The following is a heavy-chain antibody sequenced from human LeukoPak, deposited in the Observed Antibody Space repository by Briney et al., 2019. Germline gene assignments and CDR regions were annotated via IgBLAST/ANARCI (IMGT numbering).Heavy chain of an antibody. D-gene: IGHD6-19*01. V-gene: IGHV3-74*01. J-gene: IGHJ4*02. CDR2: INADEDRA. CDR3: ARSEAVAGTGDY. Sequence: GSLRLSCAASGFTFSDYWMHWVRQAPGKGLVWVSHINADEDRAAYADSVKGRFTISRDNSKNSLYLQMNSLRGEDTAVYYCARSEAVAGTGDYWGQGTLVTVSS. CDR1: GFTFSDYW.